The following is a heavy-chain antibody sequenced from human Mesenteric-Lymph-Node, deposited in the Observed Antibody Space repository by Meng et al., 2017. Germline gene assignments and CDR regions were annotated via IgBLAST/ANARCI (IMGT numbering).Heavy chain of an antibody. Sequence: GGSLRLSCAASGFTFSSYAMSWVRQAPGKGLEWVSGISWNSGSIGYADSVKGRFTISRDNAKNSLYLQMNSLRAEDTALYYCAKDQGVGNGDPRYDAFDIWGQGTMVTVSS. CDR2: ISWNSGSI. J-gene: IGHJ3*02. D-gene: IGHD4-17*01. CDR1: GFTFSSYA. V-gene: IGHV3-9*01. CDR3: AKDQGVGNGDPRYDAFDI.